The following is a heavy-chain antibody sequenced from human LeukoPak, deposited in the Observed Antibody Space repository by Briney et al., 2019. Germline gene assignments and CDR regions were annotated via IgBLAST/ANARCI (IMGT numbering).Heavy chain of an antibody. CDR1: GFTFSSYS. D-gene: IGHD3-9*01. V-gene: IGHV3-21*04. CDR2: ISSSSSYI. CDR3: AKGSYFDWLSPLDY. Sequence: GGSLRLSCAASGFTFSSYSTNWVRQAPGKGLEWVSSISSSSSYIYYADSVKGRFTISRDNSKNTLYLQMNSLRAEDTAVYYCAKGSYFDWLSPLDYWGQGTLVTVSS. J-gene: IGHJ4*02.